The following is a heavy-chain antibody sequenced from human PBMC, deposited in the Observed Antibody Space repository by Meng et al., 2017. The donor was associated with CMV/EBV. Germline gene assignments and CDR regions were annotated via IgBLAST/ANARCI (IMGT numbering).Heavy chain of an antibody. J-gene: IGHJ5*02. Sequence: GGSLRLSCAASGFTFSSYGMHWVRQSPGKGLEWVSVISNDGNNKYYADSVKGRFTISRDNSKNTLYLQMNSLRAEDTAVYYCARAPRTGLEWLLLASRRFDPWGQGTLVTVSS. CDR3: ARAPRTGLEWLLLASRRFDP. V-gene: IGHV3-30*03. CDR2: ISNDGNNK. CDR1: GFTFSSYG. D-gene: IGHD3-3*01.